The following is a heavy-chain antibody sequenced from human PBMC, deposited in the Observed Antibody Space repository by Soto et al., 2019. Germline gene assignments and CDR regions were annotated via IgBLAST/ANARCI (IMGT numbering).Heavy chain of an antibody. V-gene: IGHV4-39*01. CDR2: IYYSGST. CDR3: AISMVY. CDR1: GGSISSSSYY. J-gene: IGHJ4*02. Sequence: LEILSLTCTVSGGSISSSSYYWGWIRQPPGKGLEWIGSIYYSGSTYYNPSLKSRVTISVDTSKNQFSLKLSSVTAADTAVYYCAISMVYWGQGTLVTVSS. D-gene: IGHD3-10*01.